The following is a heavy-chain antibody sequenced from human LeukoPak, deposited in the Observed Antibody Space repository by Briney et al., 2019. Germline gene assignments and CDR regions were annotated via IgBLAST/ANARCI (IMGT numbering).Heavy chain of an antibody. CDR1: GGTFSSYA. CDR2: IIPIFGTA. CDR3: ARDKTRYCSGGSRYFDP. V-gene: IGHV1-69*05. Sequence: ASVKVSCKASGGTFSSYAISWVRQAPGQGLEWMGRIIPIFGTANYAQKFQGRVTITTDESTSTAYMELSSLRSEDTAVYYCARDKTRYCSGGSRYFDPWGQGTLVTVPS. D-gene: IGHD2-15*01. J-gene: IGHJ5*02.